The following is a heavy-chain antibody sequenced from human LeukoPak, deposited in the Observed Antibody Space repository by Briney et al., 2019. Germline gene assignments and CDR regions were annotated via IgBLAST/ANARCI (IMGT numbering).Heavy chain of an antibody. CDR2: ISGSGGST. J-gene: IGHJ4*02. V-gene: IGHV3-23*01. Sequence: GGSLRLSCAASGFTFSSYAMSWVRQAPGKGLEGVSAISGSGGSTYYADSVKGRFTISRDNSKNTLYLQMNSLRAEDTAVYYCAKDYYDSSGYWSLFDYWGQGTLVTVSS. D-gene: IGHD3-22*01. CDR1: GFTFSSYA. CDR3: AKDYYDSSGYWSLFDY.